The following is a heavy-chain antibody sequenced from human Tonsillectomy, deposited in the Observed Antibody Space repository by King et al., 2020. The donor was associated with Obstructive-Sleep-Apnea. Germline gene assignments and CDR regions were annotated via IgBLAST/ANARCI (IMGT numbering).Heavy chain of an antibody. J-gene: IGHJ5*02. Sequence: VQLQESGPGLVKPSETLSLTCTVSGGSFSSYYWSWIWQPPGKGLEWIGYIYYSGSTNYNPSLKRRVTISVDTSKNQFSVKLSSVTAADTAVYYCARTPNSGSSTWGWFDPWGQGTLVTVSS. CDR3: ARTPNSGSSTWGWFDP. CDR1: GGSFSSYY. V-gene: IGHV4-59*01. CDR2: IYYSGST. D-gene: IGHD1-26*01.